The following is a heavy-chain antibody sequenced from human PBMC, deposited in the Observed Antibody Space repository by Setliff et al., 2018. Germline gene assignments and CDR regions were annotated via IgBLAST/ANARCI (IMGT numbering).Heavy chain of an antibody. J-gene: IGHJ4*02. CDR3: AKVGIFGQGYLDF. Sequence: LRLSCVVSGITINDYAMHWVRQAPGKGLEWVSGISWDSATLGYADSVKGRFTISRDNAKNSLHLQMNSPRPEDTALYYCAKVGIFGQGYLDFWGQGTLVTVSS. D-gene: IGHD3-3*01. V-gene: IGHV3-9*01. CDR1: GITINDYA. CDR2: ISWDSATL.